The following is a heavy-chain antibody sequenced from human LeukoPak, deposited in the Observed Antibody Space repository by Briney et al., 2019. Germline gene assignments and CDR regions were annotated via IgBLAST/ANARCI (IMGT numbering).Heavy chain of an antibody. V-gene: IGHV1-2*02. Sequence: ASVKVSCKASGYTFTGYYMHWVRQAPGQGLEWMGWINPNSGGTNYAQKFQGRVTMTRDTSISTAYMELSSLRSEDTAVYYCARLPYCSSTSCSDFRGDYWGQGTLVTVSS. D-gene: IGHD2-2*01. CDR3: ARLPYCSSTSCSDFRGDY. J-gene: IGHJ4*02. CDR2: INPNSGGT. CDR1: GYTFTGYY.